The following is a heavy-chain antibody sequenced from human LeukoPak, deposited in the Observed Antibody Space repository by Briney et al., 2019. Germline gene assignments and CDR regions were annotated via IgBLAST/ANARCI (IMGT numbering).Heavy chain of an antibody. CDR3: IRGGPSTWS. Sequence: GGSLGLSCAASGFTFKLYWMHWVRQVPGKAPVWVSRINDDGSDTRYADSVKGRFTISRDDATNMVFLQMNSLRPEDTAIYYCIRGGPSTWSWGQGTLVTVSS. V-gene: IGHV3-74*01. J-gene: IGHJ5*02. CDR2: INDDGSDT. CDR1: GFTFKLYW. D-gene: IGHD2-15*01.